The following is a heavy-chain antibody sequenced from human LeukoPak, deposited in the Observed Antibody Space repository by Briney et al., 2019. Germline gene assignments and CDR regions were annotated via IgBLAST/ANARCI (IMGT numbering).Heavy chain of an antibody. Sequence: ASVKVSCKASGYTFTSYDINWVRQATGQGLEWMGWMNPNSGNTGYAQKIQGRVTMTRNTSISTAYMELSSLRSEDTAVYYCARDHSSSWYDPWGQGTLVTVSS. CDR1: GYTFTSYD. D-gene: IGHD6-13*01. J-gene: IGHJ5*02. CDR2: MNPNSGNT. V-gene: IGHV1-8*01. CDR3: ARDHSSSWYDP.